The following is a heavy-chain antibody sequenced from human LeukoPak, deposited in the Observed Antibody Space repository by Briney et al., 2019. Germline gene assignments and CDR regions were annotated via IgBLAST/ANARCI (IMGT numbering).Heavy chain of an antibody. CDR3: AKSRGVAGFDY. J-gene: IGHJ4*02. V-gene: IGHV3-23*01. D-gene: IGHD6-19*01. CDR1: GFTFSSYA. CDR2: ISGSGDST. Sequence: GGSLRLSCAASGFTFSSYAMNWVRQAPGKGLEWVSAISGSGDSTYYADSVKGRFTISRDNSKNTLYLQMNSLRAEDTAVYYCAKSRGVAGFDYWGQGTLVTVSS.